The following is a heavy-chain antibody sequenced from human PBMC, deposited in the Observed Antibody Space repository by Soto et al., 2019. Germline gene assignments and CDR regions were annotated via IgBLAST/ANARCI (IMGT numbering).Heavy chain of an antibody. V-gene: IGHV3-30*18. CDR2: ISYDGSNK. CDR1: GFTFSSYG. Sequence: QVQLVESGGCVVQPGRSLRLSCAASGFTFSSYGMHWVRQAPGKGLEWVAVISYDGSNKYYADSVKGRFTISRDNSKNTLYLQMNSLRAEDTAVYYCAKEDGTYGESSSWGQGTLVTVSS. J-gene: IGHJ5*02. CDR3: AKEDGTYGESSS. D-gene: IGHD4-17*01.